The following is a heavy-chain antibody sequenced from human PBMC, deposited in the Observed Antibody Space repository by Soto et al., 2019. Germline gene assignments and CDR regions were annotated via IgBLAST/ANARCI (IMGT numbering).Heavy chain of an antibody. D-gene: IGHD1-1*01. CDR1: GYTFTSCY. Sequence: ASVNVSCKSSGYTFTSCYIYWVRQATGQGLECMGWMNPNTGNSAYAQKFQGRVTVTSDTSINTVYMELSSLRSEDTAVYYCARRAETNGWNGFGADKYYFDFWGQGTLVTVSS. CDR2: MNPNTGNS. CDR3: ARRAETNGWNGFGADKYYFDF. J-gene: IGHJ4*02. V-gene: IGHV1-8*01.